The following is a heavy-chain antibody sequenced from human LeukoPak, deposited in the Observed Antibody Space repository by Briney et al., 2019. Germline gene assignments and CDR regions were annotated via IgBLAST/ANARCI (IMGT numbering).Heavy chain of an antibody. Sequence: PSETLSLTCTVSGGSISGYYYNWLRQPPGKGLEWIGYVFYSGNTNYNPSLKSRLTISVDTSKNQVSLNLNSVTAADTAVYYCARDPYDSSGYHAFDLWGQGTMVTVSS. V-gene: IGHV4-59*12. D-gene: IGHD3-22*01. CDR2: VFYSGNT. J-gene: IGHJ3*01. CDR3: ARDPYDSSGYHAFDL. CDR1: GGSISGYY.